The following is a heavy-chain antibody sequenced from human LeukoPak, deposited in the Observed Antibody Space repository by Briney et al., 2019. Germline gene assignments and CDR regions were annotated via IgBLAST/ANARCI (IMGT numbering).Heavy chain of an antibody. CDR2: ISHDGII. CDR3: ARDWVYKIDY. Sequence: GSLRLSSETAGFTFSSYVMHWVRRTPGKGLVWVSRISHDGIISYADSVKGRFTISRDNAKNTLILQMNSLRVEDTAVYYCARDWVYKIDYWGRGTLVTVSS. V-gene: IGHV3-74*01. CDR1: GFTFSSYV. J-gene: IGHJ4*02. D-gene: IGHD5-24*01.